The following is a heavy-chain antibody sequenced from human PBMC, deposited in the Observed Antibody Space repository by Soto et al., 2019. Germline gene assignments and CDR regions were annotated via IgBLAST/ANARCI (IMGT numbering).Heavy chain of an antibody. V-gene: IGHV4-59*12. Sequence: RKTPCKGLEWIGTVHDSGGTQFEDSLKGRLAISVDTSENQFSLKMNTLTAADTAVYYCASFFLSARADASGCDAFDIWGQGTMVTVS. J-gene: IGHJ3*02. CDR2: VHDSGGT. D-gene: IGHD3-3*01. CDR3: ASFFLSARADASGCDAFDI.